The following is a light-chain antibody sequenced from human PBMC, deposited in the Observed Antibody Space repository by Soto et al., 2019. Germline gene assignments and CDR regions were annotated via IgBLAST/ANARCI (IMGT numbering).Light chain of an antibody. Sequence: DIQMTQSPSSLSASVGDRVTITCQASQGISNYLNWYQQKPGKAPKLLIYDASNLEIGVPSRFSGSGSGTDFTFTISSLQPEDIATYYCQQYSNLPFTFGPGTKVDIK. V-gene: IGKV1-33*01. CDR1: QGISNY. CDR2: DAS. CDR3: QQYSNLPFT. J-gene: IGKJ3*01.